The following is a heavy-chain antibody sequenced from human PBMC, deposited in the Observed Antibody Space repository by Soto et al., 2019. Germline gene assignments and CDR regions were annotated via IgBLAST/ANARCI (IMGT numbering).Heavy chain of an antibody. V-gene: IGHV4-4*02. CDR2: MYHSGST. CDR3: ASHGERTIRSLNLFDA. D-gene: IGHD7-27*01. CDR1: GGSINSNNW. Sequence: SETLSLTCAVSGGSINSNNWWSWVRQPPGRGLEWIGDMYHSGSTNYHPSLKSRVTISVDKSKNHFSLKLSSVTAADTAVYYCASHGERTIRSLNLFDARRQGTLVTVS. J-gene: IGHJ5*02.